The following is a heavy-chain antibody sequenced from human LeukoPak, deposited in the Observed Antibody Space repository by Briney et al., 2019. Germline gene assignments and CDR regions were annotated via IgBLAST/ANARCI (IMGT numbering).Heavy chain of an antibody. D-gene: IGHD3-9*01. CDR2: IWYDASNK. V-gene: IGHV3-30*02. Sequence: GGSLRLSCAASGISFRSYGMHWVRQAPGKGLEWVTFIWYDASNKYYAESVKGRFTISRDNSRNTVFLQMNSLRAEDTAIYYCTTDISTHYFGSWGQGTLVTVSS. CDR1: GISFRSYG. CDR3: TTDISTHYFGS. J-gene: IGHJ4*02.